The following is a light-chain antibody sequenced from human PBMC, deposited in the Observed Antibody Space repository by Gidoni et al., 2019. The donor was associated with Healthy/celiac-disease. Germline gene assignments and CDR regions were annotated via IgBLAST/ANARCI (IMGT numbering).Light chain of an antibody. CDR3: QQYNSYPWT. Sequence: DSQMTQSPSTLSASVGDRVTSTCRASQSISSWLAWYQQKPGNAPKLLIYKASSLESGVPSRFSGSGSGTEFTLTISSLQPDDFATYYCQQYNSYPWTFGQWTKVEIK. CDR1: QSISSW. J-gene: IGKJ1*01. CDR2: KAS. V-gene: IGKV1-5*03.